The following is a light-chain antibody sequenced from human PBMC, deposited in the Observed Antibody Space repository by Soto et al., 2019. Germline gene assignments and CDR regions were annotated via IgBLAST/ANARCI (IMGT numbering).Light chain of an antibody. J-gene: IGKJ4*01. CDR1: QSVSNN. CDR3: QQYNNWPLT. CDR2: NTS. Sequence: EIVMTQSPATLSVSPGERASLSCRASQSVSNNLAWYQQKPGQAPRLLINNTSARAAGIPARFSGSGSGTEFTLTIGSLQSEDFAVYYCQQYNNWPLTFGGGTNVVIK. V-gene: IGKV3-15*01.